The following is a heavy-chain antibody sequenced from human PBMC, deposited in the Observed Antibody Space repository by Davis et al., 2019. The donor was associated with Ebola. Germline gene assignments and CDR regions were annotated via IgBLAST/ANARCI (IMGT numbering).Heavy chain of an antibody. J-gene: IGHJ4*02. Sequence: PSETLSLTCAVYGGSFSGYYWSWIRQPPGKGLEWIGEINHSGSTNYNPSLKSRVTISVDTSKNQFSLKLTSATAADTSIYYCAGLSPLGTTVDYWGQGILVTVSS. CDR1: GGSFSGYY. V-gene: IGHV4-34*01. D-gene: IGHD1-14*01. CDR2: INHSGST. CDR3: AGLSPLGTTVDY.